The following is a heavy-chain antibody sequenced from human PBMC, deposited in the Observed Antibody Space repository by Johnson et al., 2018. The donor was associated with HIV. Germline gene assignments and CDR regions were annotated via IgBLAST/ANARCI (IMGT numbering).Heavy chain of an antibody. CDR2: IRYDGSNK. D-gene: IGHD3-10*01. Sequence: QVQLVESGGGSVKPGGSLRLSCAASGFTFSDYYMSWIRQAPGKGLEWVAFIRYDGSNKYYADSVKGRFTISRDNSKNTLYLQMNSLRAEDTAVYYCANRGHLAWPETYAFDIWGQGTMVTVSS. J-gene: IGHJ3*02. CDR1: GFTFSDYY. V-gene: IGHV3-30*02. CDR3: ANRGHLAWPETYAFDI.